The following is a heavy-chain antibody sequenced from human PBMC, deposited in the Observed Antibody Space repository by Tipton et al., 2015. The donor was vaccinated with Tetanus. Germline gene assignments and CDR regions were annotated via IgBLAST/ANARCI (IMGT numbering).Heavy chain of an antibody. J-gene: IGHJ6*02. CDR2: VSDSGST. Sequence: GEALSNGDYYWSWIRQPPGKGLEWIGYVSDSGSTYSNPSLRSRIIISVDTSKNQFSLILSSVTAADTAVYYCARATPSGSYFVRYYSMDVWGQGTTVTVSS. CDR1: GEALSNGDYY. V-gene: IGHV4-30-4*01. D-gene: IGHD3-22*01. CDR3: ARATPSGSYFVRYYSMDV.